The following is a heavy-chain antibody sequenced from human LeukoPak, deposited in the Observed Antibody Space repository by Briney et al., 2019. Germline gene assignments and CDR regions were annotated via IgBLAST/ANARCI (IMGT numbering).Heavy chain of an antibody. Sequence: ASETLSLTCTVSGGSISSSSYYWGWIRQPPGKGLEWIGSIYYSGSTYYNPSLRSRVTISVDTSKNQFSLKLSSVTAADTAVYYCARGRAASHAFDIWGQGTMVTVSS. J-gene: IGHJ3*02. CDR1: GGSISSSSYY. CDR3: ARGRAASHAFDI. V-gene: IGHV4-39*07. D-gene: IGHD6-25*01. CDR2: IYYSGST.